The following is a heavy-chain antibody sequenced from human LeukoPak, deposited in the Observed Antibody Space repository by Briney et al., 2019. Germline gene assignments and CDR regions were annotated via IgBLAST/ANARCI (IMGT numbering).Heavy chain of an antibody. CDR3: ARVVLMVYATRGSWFDP. Sequence: SQTLSLTCTVSGGSISSGSYYWSWIRQPPGKGLEWIGEINHSGSTNYNPSLKSRVTISVDTSKNQFSLKLSSVTAADTAVYYCARVVLMVYATRGSWFDPWGQGTLVTVSS. J-gene: IGHJ5*02. V-gene: IGHV4-39*07. D-gene: IGHD2-8*01. CDR1: GGSISSGSYY. CDR2: INHSGST.